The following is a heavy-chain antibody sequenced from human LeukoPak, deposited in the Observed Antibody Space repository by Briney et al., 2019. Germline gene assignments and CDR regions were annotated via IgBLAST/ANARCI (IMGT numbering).Heavy chain of an antibody. D-gene: IGHD2-15*01. CDR1: GLIFKDAW. CDR3: STRILTEGIDY. CDR2: IKSKTDGASI. Sequence: GGSLRLSCAASGLIFKDAWMTWVRQAPGRGLEWVGRIKSKTDGASIDYAAPVKGRFTISRDDSKDTLYLQMDGLKADDTAVYYCSTRILTEGIDYWGQGTLVTVSS. J-gene: IGHJ4*02. V-gene: IGHV3-15*07.